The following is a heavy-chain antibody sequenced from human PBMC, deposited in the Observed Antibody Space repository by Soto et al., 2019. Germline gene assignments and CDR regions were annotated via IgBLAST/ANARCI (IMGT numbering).Heavy chain of an antibody. CDR1: GGTFSSYA. CDR3: ERGVSLDNYYGMDV. D-gene: IGHD2-8*01. Sequence: GASVKVSCKASGGTFSSYAISWVRQAPGQGLEWMGGIIPIFGTANYAQKFQGRVTITADESTSTAYMELSSLRSEDTAVYYCERGVSLDNYYGMDVWGQGTTVNVSS. CDR2: IIPIFGTA. J-gene: IGHJ6*02. V-gene: IGHV1-69*13.